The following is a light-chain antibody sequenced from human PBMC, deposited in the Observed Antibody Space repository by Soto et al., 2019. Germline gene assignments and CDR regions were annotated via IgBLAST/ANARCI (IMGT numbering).Light chain of an antibody. Sequence: DIQMTQSPSSLSASVGDRVTITCQASQDISNYLNWYQQKPGKAPKLLIYDASNLETGVPSRFSGSGSGTDFTFTISSLQSEDIATYYCQQYDHLPFGGGTKVEIK. J-gene: IGKJ4*01. V-gene: IGKV1-33*01. CDR3: QQYDHLP. CDR1: QDISNY. CDR2: DAS.